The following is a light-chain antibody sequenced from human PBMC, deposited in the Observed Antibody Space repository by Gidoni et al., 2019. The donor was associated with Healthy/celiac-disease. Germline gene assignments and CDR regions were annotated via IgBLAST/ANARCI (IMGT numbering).Light chain of an antibody. CDR2: GAS. CDR1: QSASSI. CDR3: QKYNNWPRT. Sequence: EIVIPQPPATLPVSPEERAILSCSASQSASSILAWYQQKPGQAPRLLIYGASTRATGIPARCSGSGSGTEFTLTSSRLQSEDFAVYYCQKYNNWPRTFXXXTKVEIK. V-gene: IGKV3-15*01. J-gene: IGKJ1*01.